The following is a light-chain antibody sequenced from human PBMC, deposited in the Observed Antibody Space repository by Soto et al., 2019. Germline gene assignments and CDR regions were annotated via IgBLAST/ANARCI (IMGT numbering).Light chain of an antibody. CDR3: AVWDDRVNGVV. CDR2: TYD. J-gene: IGLJ2*01. V-gene: IGLV1-44*01. Sequence: QSVLTQPPSVSGTPGQSITISCSGRSANIGTYTLNWYQQLPGTAPKLLFSTYDQRPSGVADRFSGSKSGTSASLVISGLLAADEVDYYCAVWDDRVNGVVFGGGTKLTVL. CDR1: SANIGTYT.